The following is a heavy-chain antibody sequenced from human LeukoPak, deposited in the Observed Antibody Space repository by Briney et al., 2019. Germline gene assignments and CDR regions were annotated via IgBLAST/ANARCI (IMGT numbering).Heavy chain of an antibody. J-gene: IGHJ4*02. CDR3: ARGDGYNFDY. D-gene: IGHD5-24*01. CDR1: GHTFTNYG. V-gene: IGHV1-18*01. CDR2: ISAYNGNT. Sequence: ASAKVSCKASGHTFTNYGVTWVRQAPGQGLEWMGWISAYNGNTNYAQKLQGRVTMTTDTSTSTAYMELRSLRSDDTAVYYCARGDGYNFDYWGQGTLVTVSS.